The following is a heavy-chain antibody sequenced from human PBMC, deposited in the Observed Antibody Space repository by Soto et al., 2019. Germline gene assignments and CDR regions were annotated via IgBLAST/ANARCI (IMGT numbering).Heavy chain of an antibody. CDR1: GYTFTNYG. V-gene: IGHV1-18*01. CDR3: AREGYYYGSGSYSPPRYYGMDV. J-gene: IGHJ6*02. CDR2: ISAYNDNT. Sequence: QIQLVQSGAEVKKAGASVKVSCKVSGYTFTNYGISWVRQALGQGLEWMGWISAYNDNTNYAQKFQGRVTLTTDTSTRTAYMELRSLTSDDTAVYYCAREGYYYGSGSYSPPRYYGMDVWGQGTTVTVFS. D-gene: IGHD3-10*01.